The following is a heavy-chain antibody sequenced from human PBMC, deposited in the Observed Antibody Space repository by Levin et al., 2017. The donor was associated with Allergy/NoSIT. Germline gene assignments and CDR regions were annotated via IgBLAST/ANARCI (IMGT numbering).Heavy chain of an antibody. J-gene: IGHJ4*02. CDR3: ARLVGATAGGFDY. CDR2: IYPGDSDT. D-gene: IGHD1-26*01. V-gene: IGHV5-51*01. CDR1: GYSFTSYW. Sequence: GGSLRLSCKGSGYSFTSYWIGWVRQMPGKGLEWMGIIYPGDSDTRYSPSFQGQVTISADKSISTAYLQWSSLKASDTAMYYCARLVGATAGGFDYWGQGTLVTVSS.